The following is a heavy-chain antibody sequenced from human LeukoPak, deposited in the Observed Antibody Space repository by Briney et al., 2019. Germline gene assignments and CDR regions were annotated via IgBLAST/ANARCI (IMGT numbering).Heavy chain of an antibody. D-gene: IGHD4-23*01. CDR1: GLTVIRKY. Sequence: GGSLRLSCAASGLTVIRKYMSWDRQAPGKGLEGVSLIDSGGSTYYPDSVKGRFTISRDTSKNTLYLQMNSLGAEDTAVYYCATSGNTVVTGGDDYWGQGTLVTVSS. J-gene: IGHJ4*02. V-gene: IGHV3-53*01. CDR3: ATSGNTVVTGGDDY. CDR2: IDSGGST.